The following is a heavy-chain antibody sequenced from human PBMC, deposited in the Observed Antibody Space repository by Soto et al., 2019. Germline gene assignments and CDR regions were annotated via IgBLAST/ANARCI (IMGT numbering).Heavy chain of an antibody. CDR3: SKGLSPSYNDTLTGPDY. J-gene: IGHJ4*02. V-gene: IGHV3-23*01. Sequence: PGGSLRLSCAASGFTFSDYSMQWVRQAPGKGLEWVSVITGSRGKTYYADSVTGRFTISRDNSKNTLYLQMNSLRAEDTAVYYCSKGLSPSYNDTLTGPDYWGKGTRVTVSS. CDR2: ITGSRGKT. CDR1: GFTFSDYS. D-gene: IGHD3-9*01.